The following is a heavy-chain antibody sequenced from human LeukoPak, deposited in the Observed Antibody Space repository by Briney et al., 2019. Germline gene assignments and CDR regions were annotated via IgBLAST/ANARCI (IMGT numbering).Heavy chain of an antibody. D-gene: IGHD2-15*01. CDR3: AKEYCGGRCYEDYFDY. Sequence: PGRSLRLSCAASGFTFSNSGMHWVRQAPGKGLEWVAVISYDGSEKYYADSVKGRFTISRDNSKNTLSLQVNSLRAEDTAVYYCAKEYCGGRCYEDYFDYWGQGTLVTVSS. CDR1: GFTFSNSG. V-gene: IGHV3-30*18. J-gene: IGHJ4*02. CDR2: ISYDGSEK.